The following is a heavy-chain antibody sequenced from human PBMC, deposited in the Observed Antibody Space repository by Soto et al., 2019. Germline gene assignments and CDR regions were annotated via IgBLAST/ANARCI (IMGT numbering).Heavy chain of an antibody. Sequence: GGSLRLSCEASGFTFDDYAMHWVRQAPGKGLEWVAVISWNSGKTGYGGSVKGRFTVSRDNAKNSVYLQINSLRPEDTAFYYCVKEYVRTEAFDGWGQGTLVTVSS. V-gene: IGHV3-9*01. D-gene: IGHD3-16*01. CDR2: ISWNSGKT. CDR1: GFTFDDYA. J-gene: IGHJ3*01. CDR3: VKEYVRTEAFDG.